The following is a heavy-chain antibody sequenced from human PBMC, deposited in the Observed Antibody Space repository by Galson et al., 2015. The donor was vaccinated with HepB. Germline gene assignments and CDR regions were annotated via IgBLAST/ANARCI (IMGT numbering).Heavy chain of an antibody. J-gene: IGHJ5*02. D-gene: IGHD3-9*01. CDR2: ISRKSNYI. V-gene: IGHV3-21*04. CDR1: GFTFKTYS. CDR3: AKDDTLTGYNWFDP. Sequence: RLSCAGSGFTFKTYSMNWVRQAPGKGPEWVSSISRKSNYIYYADSVKGRFTISRDNSNNTLFLQMNSLRAEDTAVYYCAKDDTLTGYNWFDPWGQGTLVSVSS.